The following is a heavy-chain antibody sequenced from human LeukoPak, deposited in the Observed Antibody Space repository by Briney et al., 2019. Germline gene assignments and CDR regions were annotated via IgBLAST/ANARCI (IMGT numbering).Heavy chain of an antibody. CDR2: ISSSSSYI. Sequence: GGSLRLSCAASGFTFTSYSMNWVRQAPGKGLEWVSSISSSSSYIYYADSVRGRFTISRDNAKNSLYLQMNSLRAEDTAMYYCARAYGGYNWSDPWGQGTLVTVSS. CDR1: GFTFTSYS. CDR3: ARAYGGYNWSDP. J-gene: IGHJ5*02. V-gene: IGHV3-21*01. D-gene: IGHD4-23*01.